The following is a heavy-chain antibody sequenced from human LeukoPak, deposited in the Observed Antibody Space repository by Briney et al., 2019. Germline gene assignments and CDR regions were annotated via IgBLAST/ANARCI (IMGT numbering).Heavy chain of an antibody. J-gene: IGHJ4*02. CDR3: ARADKWFGEFTFDY. CDR2: IGTAGDT. CDR1: GFTFSSYD. Sequence: GGSLRLSCAASGFTFSSYDMHWVRQATGKGLEWVSAIGTAGDTYYPGSVKGRFTISRENAKNSLYLQMNSLRAGDTAMYYCARADKWFGEFTFDYWGQGTLVTVSS. D-gene: IGHD3-10*01. V-gene: IGHV3-13*01.